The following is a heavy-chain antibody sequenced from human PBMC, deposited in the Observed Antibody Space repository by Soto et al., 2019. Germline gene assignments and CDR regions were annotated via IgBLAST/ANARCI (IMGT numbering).Heavy chain of an antibody. D-gene: IGHD3-10*01. V-gene: IGHV1-69*02. Sequence: QVQLVQSGAEVKRPGSSVKVSCKASGDTFAFYSINWVRQAPGLGLEWMGRISPILSMSNYAQRFQGRVTMTADKSTSTAYMVLNSLRSEDTAIYYCATSYGSGYRAFDYWGQGALVTVSS. J-gene: IGHJ4*02. CDR2: ISPILSMS. CDR3: ATSYGSGYRAFDY. CDR1: GDTFAFYS.